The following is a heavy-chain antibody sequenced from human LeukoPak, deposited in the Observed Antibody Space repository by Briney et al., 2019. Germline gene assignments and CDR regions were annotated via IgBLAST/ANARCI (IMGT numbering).Heavy chain of an antibody. J-gene: IGHJ4*02. CDR1: GFTFSSYA. Sequence: GGSLRLSCAASGFTFSSYAMSWVRQAPGKGLEWVSGISGSGGSTYYADSVKGRFTISRDNSKNRLYLQMNSLRAEDTAVYYCAKRPRGNYLDPFDYWGQGTLSPSPQ. D-gene: IGHD3-10*01. V-gene: IGHV3-23*01. CDR3: AKRPRGNYLDPFDY. CDR2: ISGSGGST.